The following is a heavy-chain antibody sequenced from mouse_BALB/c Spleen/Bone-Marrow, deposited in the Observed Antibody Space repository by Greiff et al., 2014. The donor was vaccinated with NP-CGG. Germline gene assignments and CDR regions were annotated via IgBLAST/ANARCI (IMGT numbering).Heavy chain of an antibody. CDR2: IWGGGST. D-gene: IGHD2-1*01. Sequence: QVQLQQSGPGLVAPSQSLSITCTVSGFSLSRYSVHWVRQPPGKGLEWLGMIWGGGSTDYNSALKSRLTIIKDTSKSQFFLKINSLQADDTAMYYCARSGNYSAWFAYWGQGTLVTVSA. V-gene: IGHV2-6-4*01. CDR3: ARSGNYSAWFAY. J-gene: IGHJ3*01. CDR1: GFSLSRYS.